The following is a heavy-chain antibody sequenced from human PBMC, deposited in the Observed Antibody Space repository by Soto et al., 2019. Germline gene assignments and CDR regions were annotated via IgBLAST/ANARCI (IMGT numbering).Heavy chain of an antibody. Sequence: QVQLVQSGGEVKKPGASVKVSCKTSGYSFTTYGISWVRQAPGQGLEWMGWISAYNGNTNYAQKLQDRVTMTTDTVTSTAAMALRSLRSHDTALYYCASEGPAPYDYFGMDVWGQGSTVTVSS. J-gene: IGHJ6*02. CDR2: ISAYNGNT. CDR1: GYSFTTYG. V-gene: IGHV1-18*01. CDR3: ASEGPAPYDYFGMDV.